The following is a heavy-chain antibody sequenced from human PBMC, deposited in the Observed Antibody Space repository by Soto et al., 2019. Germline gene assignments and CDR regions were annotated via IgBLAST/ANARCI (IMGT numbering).Heavy chain of an antibody. J-gene: IGHJ4*02. CDR2: ISSGGTDT. Sequence: EEQLLESGGGLVQPGGSLRLSCAASGFAFSTYAMSWVRQAPGKGLEWVSAISSGGTDTYYADSVKGRFTISRDNSKNPRFWHMNSLRADDPAVYFCVCGGEDPVVLVPVFDYWGQGTPVTVSS. CDR1: GFAFSTYA. D-gene: IGHD3-16*01. V-gene: IGHV3-23*01. CDR3: VCGGEDPVVLVPVFDY.